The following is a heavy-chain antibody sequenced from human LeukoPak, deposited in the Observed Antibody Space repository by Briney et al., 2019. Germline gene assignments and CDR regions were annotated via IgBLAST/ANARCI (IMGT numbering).Heavy chain of an antibody. Sequence: GGSLRLSCAASGLTVSSNYMSWVRQAPGKGLEWDSVIYSGGSPYYADSVKGRFTISRDNSKNTLYLQMNSLRAEDTAVYYCARAPPYYYDSSGYYQNYYYYYGMDVWGQGTTVTVSS. V-gene: IGHV3-53*01. D-gene: IGHD3-22*01. J-gene: IGHJ6*02. CDR1: GLTVSSNY. CDR3: ARAPPYYYDSSGYYQNYYYYYGMDV. CDR2: IYSGGSP.